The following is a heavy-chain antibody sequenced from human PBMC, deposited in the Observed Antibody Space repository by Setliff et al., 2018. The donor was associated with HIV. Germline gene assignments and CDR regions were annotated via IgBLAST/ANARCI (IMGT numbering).Heavy chain of an antibody. CDR1: GNSFNGDF. Sequence: ASVKVSCKAPGNSFNGDFLNWVRQAPGQGLEWIANIKLSSGGTKFAQKFLGRVTMTRDTSTNTAFMELRRLNSDDTATYFCVTSPGSFTSVDETEAGDYWGQGTLVAVSS. D-gene: IGHD6-25*01. J-gene: IGHJ4*02. V-gene: IGHV1-2*02. CDR2: IKLSSGGT. CDR3: VTSPGSFTSVDETEAGDY.